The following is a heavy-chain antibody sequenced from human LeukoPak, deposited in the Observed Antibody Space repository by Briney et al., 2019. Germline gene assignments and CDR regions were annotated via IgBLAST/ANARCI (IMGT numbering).Heavy chain of an antibody. CDR1: EDNSTSYW. Sequence: PLKISTKTYEDNSTSYWTHCMSQIPGKHLEWMGIIYPGDSDTRYSPSFQGQVTISADKSISTAYLQWSSLKASDTVMYYRARKRGGVDYWGQGTLVTVSS. CDR2: IYPGDSDT. D-gene: IGHD3-3*01. V-gene: IGHV5-51*01. CDR3: ARKRGGVDY. J-gene: IGHJ4*02.